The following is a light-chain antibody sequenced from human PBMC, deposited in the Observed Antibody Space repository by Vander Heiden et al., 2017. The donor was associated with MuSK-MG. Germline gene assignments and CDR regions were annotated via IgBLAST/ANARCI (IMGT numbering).Light chain of an antibody. V-gene: IGLV3-19*01. CDR3: NARDSSGNHQVL. Sequence: SSELTQDPAVSVALGQTVRITCQGDSLRSYYASWYQQKPGQAPVLFIYGKNNRPSGIPDRFSGSSSGNTASLTITGAQAEDEADYYCNARDSSGNHQVLFGGGTKLTVL. CDR1: SLRSYY. CDR2: GKN. J-gene: IGLJ2*01.